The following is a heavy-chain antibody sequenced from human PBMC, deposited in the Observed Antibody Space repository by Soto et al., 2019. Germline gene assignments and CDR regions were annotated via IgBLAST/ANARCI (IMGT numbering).Heavy chain of an antibody. CDR1: GFTFSSYG. Sequence: GGSLRLSCAASGFTFSSYGMHWVRQAPGKGLEWVAVIWYDGSNKYYADSVKGRFTISRDNSKNTLYLQMNSLRAEDTAVYYCARDEVSSGWYRVNGMDVWGQGTTVTVSS. V-gene: IGHV3-33*01. CDR3: ARDEVSSGWYRVNGMDV. D-gene: IGHD6-19*01. CDR2: IWYDGSNK. J-gene: IGHJ6*02.